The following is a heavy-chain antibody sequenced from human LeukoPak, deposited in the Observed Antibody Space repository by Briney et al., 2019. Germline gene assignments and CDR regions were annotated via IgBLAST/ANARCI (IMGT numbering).Heavy chain of an antibody. D-gene: IGHD2-2*01. CDR1: GYTFTSYY. CDR2: INPSGGST. J-gene: IGHJ6*02. CDR3: ARSGYGSSTSCYDRDYYYYGMDV. Sequence: GASVKVSCKASGYTFTSYYMHWVRQAPGQGLEWMGIINPSGGSTSYAQKFQGRVTMTRDTSTSTVYMELSSLRSEDTAVYYCARSGYGSSTSCYDRDYYYYGMDVWGQGTTVTVSS. V-gene: IGHV1-46*01.